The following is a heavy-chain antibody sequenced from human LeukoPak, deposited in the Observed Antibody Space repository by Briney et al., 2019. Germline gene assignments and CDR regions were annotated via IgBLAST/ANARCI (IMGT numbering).Heavy chain of an antibody. D-gene: IGHD6-13*01. Sequence: ASVKVSCKASGYTFTSYGISWVRQAPGQGLEWMGWINPNSGGTNYAQKFQGRVTMTRDTSISTAYMELSRLRSDDTAVYYCAIAAAGTTIYYYYMDVWGKGTTVTVSS. J-gene: IGHJ6*03. CDR2: INPNSGGT. CDR1: GYTFTSYG. V-gene: IGHV1-2*02. CDR3: AIAAAGTTIYYYYMDV.